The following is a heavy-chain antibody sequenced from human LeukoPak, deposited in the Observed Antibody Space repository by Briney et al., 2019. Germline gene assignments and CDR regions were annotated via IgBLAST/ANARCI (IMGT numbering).Heavy chain of an antibody. V-gene: IGHV4-4*07. CDR1: GGSISSYY. D-gene: IGHD3-10*01. CDR2: IYTSGST. J-gene: IGHJ6*03. CDR3: ARESRLWFGVYYYMDV. Sequence: PSETLSLTCTVSGGSISSYYWSWIRQPAGKGLEWIGRIYTSGSTNYNPSLKSRVTMSVDTSKNQFSLKLSSVTAADTAVYYCARESRLWFGVYYYMDVWGKGTTVTISS.